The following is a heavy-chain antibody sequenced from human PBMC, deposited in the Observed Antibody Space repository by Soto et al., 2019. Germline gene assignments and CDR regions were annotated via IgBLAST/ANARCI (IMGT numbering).Heavy chain of an antibody. Sequence: QVQLVESGGGVVQPGRSLRLSCAASGFIFGSYSMHWVRQAPGKGLEWVAVISYDGSNKYYADSVKGRFTISRDNSKNTLYLQMNSLRAEDTAVYYCARGAGIVVAGTSFDYWGQGTLVTVSS. V-gene: IGHV3-30-3*01. D-gene: IGHD6-19*01. CDR2: ISYDGSNK. J-gene: IGHJ4*02. CDR1: GFIFGSYS. CDR3: ARGAGIVVAGTSFDY.